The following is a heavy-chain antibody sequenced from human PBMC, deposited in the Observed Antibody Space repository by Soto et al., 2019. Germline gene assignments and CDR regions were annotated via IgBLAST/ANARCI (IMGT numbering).Heavy chain of an antibody. D-gene: IGHD2-2*01. CDR2: IIVSGGST. J-gene: IGHJ6*02. Sequence: TGGSLRLSCAASGFTFSSYAMSWVRQAPGKGLEWVSAIIVSGGSTFYADSVKGRFSISRDNSKNTLYLQMNSLRAEDTAVYYCAKDQPARYYYYGMDVWGQGTTVTVSS. CDR3: AKDQPARYYYYGMDV. CDR1: GFTFSSYA. V-gene: IGHV3-23*01.